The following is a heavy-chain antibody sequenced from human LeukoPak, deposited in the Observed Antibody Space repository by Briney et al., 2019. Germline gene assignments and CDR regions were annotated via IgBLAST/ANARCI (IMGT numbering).Heavy chain of an antibody. CDR3: ARDTDSSSWYSTEITNWFDP. CDR1: GGTFISYA. J-gene: IGHJ5*02. CDR2: IIPIFGTA. D-gene: IGHD6-13*01. V-gene: IGHV1-69*13. Sequence: GASVKVSCKASGGTFISYAISWVRQAPGQGLEWMGGIIPIFGTANYAQKFQGRVTITADESTSTAYMELSSLRSEDTAVYYCARDTDSSSWYSTEITNWFDPWGQGTLVTVSS.